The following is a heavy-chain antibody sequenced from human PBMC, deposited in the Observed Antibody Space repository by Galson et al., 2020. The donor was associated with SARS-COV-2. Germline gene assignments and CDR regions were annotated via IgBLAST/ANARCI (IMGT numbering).Heavy chain of an antibody. CDR2: ISYDAHTK. D-gene: IGHD2-15*01. CDR3: ARGGGAVPVLGATPFDY. V-gene: IGHV3-30*04. J-gene: IGHJ4*02. Sequence: GGSLRLSCAASGFPFSSSALHWVRQAPGRGLESVAVISYDAHTKSYADSVKGRFIIPRDNSKHTLFLQMNTLRVDDSAVYYCARGGGAVPVLGATPFDYWGQGTRVTVS. CDR1: GFPFSSSA.